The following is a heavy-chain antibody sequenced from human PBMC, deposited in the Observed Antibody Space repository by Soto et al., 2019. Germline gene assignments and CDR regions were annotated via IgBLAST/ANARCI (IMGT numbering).Heavy chain of an antibody. Sequence: GGSLRLSCAASGFTFDDYGMSWVRQAPGKGLEWVSGINWNGGSTGYADSVKGRFTISRDNAKNSLYLQMNSLRAEDTALYHCARARIAAAGFDAFDIWGQGTMVTVSS. V-gene: IGHV3-20*01. D-gene: IGHD6-13*01. CDR2: INWNGGST. CDR1: GFTFDDYG. CDR3: ARARIAAAGFDAFDI. J-gene: IGHJ3*02.